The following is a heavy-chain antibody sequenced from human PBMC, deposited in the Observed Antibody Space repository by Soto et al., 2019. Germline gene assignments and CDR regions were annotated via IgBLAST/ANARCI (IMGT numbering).Heavy chain of an antibody. CDR1: GFTFSSYA. V-gene: IGHV3-30-3*01. J-gene: IGHJ4*02. CDR2: ISYDGSNK. CDR3: ARDAAQLWLGDY. Sequence: QVQLVESGGGVVQPGRSLRLSCAASGFTFSSYAMHWVRQAPGKGLEWVAVISYDGSNKYYADSVKGRFTISRDNSKNTLYLQMNSLRAEDTAVYYRARDAAQLWLGDYWGQGTLVTVSS. D-gene: IGHD5-18*01.